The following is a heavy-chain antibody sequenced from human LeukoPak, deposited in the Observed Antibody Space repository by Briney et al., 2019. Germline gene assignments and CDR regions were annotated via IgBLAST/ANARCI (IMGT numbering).Heavy chain of an antibody. CDR2: INPNSGGT. Sequence: ASVKVSCKASGYTFTGYYMHWVRQAPGQGLEWMGWINPNSGGTNYAQKFQGMVTMTRDTSISTAYMELSRLRSDDTAVYYCARVRKRYFDWSNWFDPWGQGTLVTVSS. D-gene: IGHD3-9*01. CDR1: GYTFTGYY. J-gene: IGHJ5*02. V-gene: IGHV1-2*02. CDR3: ARVRKRYFDWSNWFDP.